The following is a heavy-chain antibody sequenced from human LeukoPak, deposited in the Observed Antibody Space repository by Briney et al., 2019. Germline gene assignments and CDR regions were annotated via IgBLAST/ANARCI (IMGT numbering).Heavy chain of an antibody. CDR1: GGSISSSSYY. J-gene: IGHJ4*02. D-gene: IGHD5-12*01. Sequence: PSETLSLTCTVSGGSISSSSYYWGWIRQPPGKGLEWIGSIYHSGSTYYNPSLKSRVTIAVETSKNQFSLKLSSVTAADTTVYYCARANRYDLYFDYWGQGTLVTVSS. CDR3: ARANRYDLYFDY. CDR2: IYHSGST. V-gene: IGHV4-39*07.